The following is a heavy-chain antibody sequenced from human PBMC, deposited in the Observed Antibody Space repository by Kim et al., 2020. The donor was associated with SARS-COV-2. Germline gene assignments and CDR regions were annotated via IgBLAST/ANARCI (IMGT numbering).Heavy chain of an antibody. CDR3: AKSGGRYYGSGSYHYYYYGMDV. J-gene: IGHJ6*02. V-gene: IGHV3-23*01. CDR1: GFTFSSYA. D-gene: IGHD3-10*01. CDR2: ISGSGGST. Sequence: GGSLRLSCAASGFTFSSYAMSWVRQAPGKGLEWVSSISGSGGSTYYADSVKGRFTISRDNPKNTLYLQMNSLRAVDTAVYYCAKSGGRYYGSGSYHYYYYGMDVWGQGTTVTVSS.